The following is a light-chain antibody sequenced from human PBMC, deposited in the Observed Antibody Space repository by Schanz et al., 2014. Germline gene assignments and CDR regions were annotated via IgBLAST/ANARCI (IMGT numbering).Light chain of an antibody. V-gene: IGKV4-1*01. CDR3: HQYHSTPDT. CDR1: QSLLHRSDTRSH. CDR2: WAS. Sequence: DIVMTQSPDSLAASLGERATINCKSSQSLLHRSDTRSHLAWYQQKPGQPPKLLMHWASTREAGVPDRFSGSGSVTDFTLSISSLQAEDVAVYYCHQYHSTPDTFGQGTKLEI. J-gene: IGKJ2*01.